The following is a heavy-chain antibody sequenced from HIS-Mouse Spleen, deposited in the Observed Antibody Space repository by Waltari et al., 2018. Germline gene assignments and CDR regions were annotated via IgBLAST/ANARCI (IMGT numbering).Heavy chain of an antibody. CDR1: GYSISSGYY. J-gene: IGHJ6*02. CDR2: IYHSGST. CDR3: ARDRIVVVPAAINYYYGMDV. Sequence: QVQLQESGPGLVKPSETLSLTCTVSGYSISSGYYWGWIWQPPGKGLEWIGSIYHSGSTYYNPSLKSRVTISVDTSKNQFSLKLSSVTAADTAVYYCARDRIVVVPAAINYYYGMDVWGQGTTVTVSS. V-gene: IGHV4-38-2*02. D-gene: IGHD2-2*01.